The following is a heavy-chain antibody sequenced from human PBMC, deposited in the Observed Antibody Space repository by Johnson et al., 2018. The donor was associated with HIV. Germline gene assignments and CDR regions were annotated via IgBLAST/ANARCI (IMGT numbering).Heavy chain of an antibody. CDR1: GFTFSSYA. D-gene: IGHD3-16*02. CDR2: ISYDGSNK. Sequence: QVQLVESGGGVVQPGRSLRLSCAASGFTFSSYAMHWVRQAPGKGLEWVAVISYDGSNKYYADSVKGRFTISSDNSKNTLYLQMHILRAEDTAVYYCSRTEMITFGGVIVLGGAFDIWGQGTMVTVSS. CDR3: SRTEMITFGGVIVLGGAFDI. V-gene: IGHV3-30-3*01. J-gene: IGHJ3*02.